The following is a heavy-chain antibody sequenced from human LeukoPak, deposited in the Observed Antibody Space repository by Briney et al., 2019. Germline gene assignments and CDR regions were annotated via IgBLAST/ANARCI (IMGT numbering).Heavy chain of an antibody. CDR2: INPNSGGT. Sequence: GASVKVSCKASGYTFTGYYMHWVRQAPGQGLEWMGWINPNSGGTNYAQKFQGRVTMTRDTSISTAYMELSRLRSDDTAVYYCAIPLDIVVVVAATGGAFDIWGQGTMVTVSS. CDR1: GYTFTGYY. CDR3: AIPLDIVVVVAATGGAFDI. J-gene: IGHJ3*02. V-gene: IGHV1-2*02. D-gene: IGHD2-15*01.